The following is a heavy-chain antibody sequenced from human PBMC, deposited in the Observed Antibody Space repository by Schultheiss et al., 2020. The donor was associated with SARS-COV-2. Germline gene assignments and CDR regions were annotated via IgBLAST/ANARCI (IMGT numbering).Heavy chain of an antibody. CDR3: ARHSVVAATHAFDI. V-gene: IGHV4-39*01. D-gene: IGHD2-15*01. J-gene: IGHJ3*02. Sequence: SETLSLTCTVSGGSISSSSYYWGWIRQPPGKGLEWIGSIYYSGSTYYNPSLKSRVTISVDTSKNQFSLKLSSVTAADTAVYYCARHSVVAATHAFDIWGQGTMVTVSS. CDR1: GGSISSSSYY. CDR2: IYYSGST.